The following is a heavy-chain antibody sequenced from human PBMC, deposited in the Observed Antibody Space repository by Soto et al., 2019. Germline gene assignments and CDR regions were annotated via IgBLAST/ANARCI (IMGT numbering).Heavy chain of an antibody. CDR3: AKKAGVVVVTAIQYYFDY. CDR1: GFTFSSYA. D-gene: IGHD2-21*02. Sequence: PGGSLRLSCAASGFTFSSYAMSWVRQAPGKGLEWVSAISGSGGSTYCADSVKGRFTISRDNSKNTLYLQMNSLRAEDTAVYYCAKKAGVVVVTAIQYYFDYWGQGTLVTVSS. J-gene: IGHJ4*02. CDR2: ISGSGGST. V-gene: IGHV3-23*01.